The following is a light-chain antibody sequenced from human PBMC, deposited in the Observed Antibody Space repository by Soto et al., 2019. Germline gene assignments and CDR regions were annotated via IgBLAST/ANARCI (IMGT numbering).Light chain of an antibody. CDR2: DAS. CDR3: QKPTKLGVT. Sequence: IVLTQSPVTLSLSPGERATLSCRASQSVSRYLAWYQQKPGQAPRLLIYDASNRATGIPARFSGSGSGTDFNLPISSREREDFVFYLSQKPTKLGVTFGGGTKVEIK. V-gene: IGKV3-11*01. J-gene: IGKJ4*01. CDR1: QSVSRY.